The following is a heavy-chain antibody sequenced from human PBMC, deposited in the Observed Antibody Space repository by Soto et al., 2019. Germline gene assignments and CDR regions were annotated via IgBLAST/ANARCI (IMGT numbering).Heavy chain of an antibody. V-gene: IGHV4-34*01. J-gene: IGHJ3*02. Sequence: QVQLQQWGAGLLKPSETLSLTCAVYGGSFSGYYWSWIRQPPGKGLEWIGEINHSGSTNYNPSLKSRVTISVDTSKNQFSLKLSSVTAADTAVYYCASGGILWFGESPRAFDIWGQGTMVTVSS. D-gene: IGHD3-10*01. CDR1: GGSFSGYY. CDR2: INHSGST. CDR3: ASGGILWFGESPRAFDI.